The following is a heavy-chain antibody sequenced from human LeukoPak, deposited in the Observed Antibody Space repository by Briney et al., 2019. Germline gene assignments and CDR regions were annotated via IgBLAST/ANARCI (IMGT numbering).Heavy chain of an antibody. CDR1: GYKFTGYY. Sequence: ASVKVSCRASGYKFTGYYLHWVRQAPGQGLEWMGWINPNIGGTHYAQKFQGRVTITTDESTSTAYMELSSLRSEDTAVYYCTSAGSSRTGYYYYYMDVWGKGTTATVSS. D-gene: IGHD6-6*01. J-gene: IGHJ6*03. CDR3: TSAGSSRTGYYYYYMDV. CDR2: INPNIGGT. V-gene: IGHV1-2*02.